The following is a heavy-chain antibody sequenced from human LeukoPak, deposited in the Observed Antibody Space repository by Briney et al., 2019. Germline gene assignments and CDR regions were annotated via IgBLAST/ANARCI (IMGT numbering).Heavy chain of an antibody. CDR1: GDSIISYY. V-gene: IGHV4-59*01. CDR3: ARGHFVWGTSRPETFEY. J-gene: IGHJ4*02. CDR2: ISHSGST. Sequence: SETLSLTCSVSGDSIISYYYSWIRLPPGKGLEWIGYISHSGSTTYNPSLKSRVTISRDMSQNHFSLELTSVTAADTAVYYCARGHFVWGTSRPETFEYWGQGILVTVSS. D-gene: IGHD3-16*01.